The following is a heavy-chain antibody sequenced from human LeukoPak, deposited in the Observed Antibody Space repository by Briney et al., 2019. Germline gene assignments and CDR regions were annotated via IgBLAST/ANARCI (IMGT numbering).Heavy chain of an antibody. CDR3: AREWNTMVRGVILYYFDY. J-gene: IGHJ4*02. V-gene: IGHV1-18*01. D-gene: IGHD3-10*01. CDR1: GYTFTSYG. Sequence: GASVKVSCKASGYTFTSYGISWVRQAPGQGLEWMGWISAYNGNTNYAQKLQGRVTMTTDTSTSTAYMELRSLRSDDTAVYYCAREWNTMVRGVILYYFDYWGQGTLVTVSS. CDR2: ISAYNGNT.